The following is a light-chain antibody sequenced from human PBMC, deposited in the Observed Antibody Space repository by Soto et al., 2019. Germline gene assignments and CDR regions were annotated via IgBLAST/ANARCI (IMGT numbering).Light chain of an antibody. J-gene: IGLJ3*02. CDR1: SSNIGSNT. Sequence: QAVVTQPPSASGTPGQRVTISCSGSSSNIGSNTVNWYQQLPGTAPKLLIYNNDQRPSGVPDRFSGSKSGTSASLAISGLQSGDEDDYYCAAWDDSLYGVVFGGGTKVTVL. V-gene: IGLV1-44*01. CDR2: NND. CDR3: AAWDDSLYGVV.